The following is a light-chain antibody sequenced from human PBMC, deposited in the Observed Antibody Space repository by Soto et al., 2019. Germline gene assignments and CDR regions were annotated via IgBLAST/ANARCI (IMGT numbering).Light chain of an antibody. CDR2: DTS. J-gene: IGKJ4*01. CDR1: QSVSRY. Sequence: EIGLTQSPATLSLSPGDRATLSCRASQSVSRYLAWYQQKPGQAPRLLIHDTSTSATVVPDTFSGSGSGTEFTLTISTLEHADSARYACPQRLSRPPTFGVGTHVEIK. CDR3: PQRLSRPPT. V-gene: IGKV3-11*01.